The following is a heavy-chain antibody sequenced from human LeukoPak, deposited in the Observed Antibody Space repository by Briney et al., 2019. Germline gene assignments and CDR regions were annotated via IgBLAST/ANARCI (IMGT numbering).Heavy chain of an antibody. V-gene: IGHV3-21*01. J-gene: IGHJ4*02. D-gene: IGHD3-10*01. CDR2: ISSSSSYI. CDR3: ARGLRYYYGSGSYSPADY. CDR1: GFTFSSYS. Sequence: PGGSLRLSCAASGFTFSSYSMNWVRQAPGKGLEWVSSISSSSSYIYYADSVKGRFTISRDNAKNSLYLQMNSLRAEDTAVYYCARGLRYYYGSGSYSPADYWGQGTLATVSS.